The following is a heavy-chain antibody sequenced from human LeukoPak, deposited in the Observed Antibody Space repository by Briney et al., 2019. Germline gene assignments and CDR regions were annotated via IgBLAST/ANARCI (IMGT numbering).Heavy chain of an antibody. CDR3: ARDRGTYYYDSSGYYYGFDP. Sequence: SETLSLTCTVSGDSMSGYYWSWIRQPPGKELEWIGYIYHSGSTNYNPSLRSRVTLSVDTSKNQVSLKLSSVTAADTAVYYCARDRGTYYYDSSGYYYGFDPWGQGTLVTVSS. D-gene: IGHD3-22*01. V-gene: IGHV4-59*01. CDR2: IYHSGST. CDR1: GDSMSGYY. J-gene: IGHJ5*02.